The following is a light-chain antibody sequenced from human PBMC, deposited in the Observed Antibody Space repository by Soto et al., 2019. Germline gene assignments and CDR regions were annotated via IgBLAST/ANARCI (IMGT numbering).Light chain of an antibody. CDR1: QSISTY. Sequence: DIQLTQSPASLSASVGGRGTITCRTSQSISTYLHWYQQKPGKAPKLLIYAASSLQSGVPSRFSGSGSGTDFTLTISSLQPEDFATYYCQHADSFPIITFGQGTRLEIK. J-gene: IGKJ5*01. V-gene: IGKV1-39*01. CDR2: AAS. CDR3: QHADSFPIIT.